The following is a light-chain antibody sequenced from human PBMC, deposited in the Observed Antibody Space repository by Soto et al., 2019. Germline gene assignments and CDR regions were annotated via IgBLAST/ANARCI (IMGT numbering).Light chain of an antibody. CDR2: GAS. CDR1: QNIGTK. V-gene: IGKV3-15*01. Sequence: IVMTHSPATLSVSPWERATLSFRASQNIGTKLAWYQQKPGQAPRLLFYGASNRATGIPARFGGSGSGTEFTLTISSLQSEDFAVYSCQQYDNWPPNFGGGTKVDIK. CDR3: QQYDNWPPN. J-gene: IGKJ4*01.